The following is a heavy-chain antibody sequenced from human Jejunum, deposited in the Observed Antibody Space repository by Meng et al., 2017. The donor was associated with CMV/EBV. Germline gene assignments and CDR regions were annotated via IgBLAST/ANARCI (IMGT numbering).Heavy chain of an antibody. CDR3: ARIPAYSIGWYNHFDS. Sequence: VRLGASAGDLVKPGGSLSPSCVASGFTFSENYMSWIRQAPGKGLEWVSYISNSGSDTNYADSVKGRFTISRDNSKNSLYLQMNSLRAEDAAVYYCARIPAYSIGWYNHFDSWGQGTLVTVSS. V-gene: IGHV3-11*05. CDR2: ISNSGSDT. J-gene: IGHJ4*02. CDR1: GFTFSENY. D-gene: IGHD6-19*01.